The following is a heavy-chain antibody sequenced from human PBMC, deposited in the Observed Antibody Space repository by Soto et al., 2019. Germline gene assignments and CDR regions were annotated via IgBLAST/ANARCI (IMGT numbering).Heavy chain of an antibody. Sequence: GGSLRLSCAASGFTFSSYGMHWVRQAPGKGLEWVAVIWYDGSNKYYADSVKGRFTISRDNSKNTLHLQMNSLRAEDTAVYYCARDYDFWSGYPDYWGQGTLVTVSS. V-gene: IGHV3-33*01. D-gene: IGHD3-3*01. J-gene: IGHJ4*02. CDR1: GFTFSSYG. CDR2: IWYDGSNK. CDR3: ARDYDFWSGYPDY.